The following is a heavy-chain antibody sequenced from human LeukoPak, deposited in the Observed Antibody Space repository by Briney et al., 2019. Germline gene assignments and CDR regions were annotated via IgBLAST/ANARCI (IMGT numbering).Heavy chain of an antibody. Sequence: SETLSLTCTVSGGSISSCYWSWIRQPAGKGLEWIGRIYTSGSTNYNPSLKSRVTMSVDTSKNQFSLKLSSVTAADTAVYYCARSNISPEAFDIWGQGAMVTVSS. CDR1: GGSISSCY. V-gene: IGHV4-4*07. CDR3: ARSNISPEAFDI. CDR2: IYTSGST. D-gene: IGHD2-21*01. J-gene: IGHJ3*02.